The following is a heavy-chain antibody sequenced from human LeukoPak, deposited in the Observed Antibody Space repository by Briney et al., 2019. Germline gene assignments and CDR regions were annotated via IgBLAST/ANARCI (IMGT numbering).Heavy chain of an antibody. Sequence: GASVKVSYTASDSTFTTSGISRVRRAPGQGREGMGWISAYNGNTNYVQKLQGRVTMTTDTSTSTAYMELRSLRSDDTAVYYCARSGSGSYYYYMDVWGKGTTVTVSS. CDR1: DSTFTTSG. CDR3: ARSGSGSYYYYMDV. CDR2: ISAYNGNT. V-gene: IGHV1-18*01. D-gene: IGHD1-26*01. J-gene: IGHJ6*03.